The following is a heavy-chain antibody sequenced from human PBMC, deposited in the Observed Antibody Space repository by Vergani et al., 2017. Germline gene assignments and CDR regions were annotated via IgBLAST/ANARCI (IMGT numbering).Heavy chain of an antibody. J-gene: IGHJ4*02. D-gene: IGHD6-25*01. CDR3: VKNTRGSENFFDS. CDR1: GFTFSTYA. V-gene: IGHV3-23*01. Sequence: EVQLLESGGSLMQPGGSVRLSCAASGFTFSTYAMHWVRQAPGKGLEWVSALTGSGGSTYYADSFKGRFIISRDNSRDTLYLQMNSLRPEDTATYYCVKNTRGSENFFDSWGQGTLVTVSS. CDR2: LTGSGGST.